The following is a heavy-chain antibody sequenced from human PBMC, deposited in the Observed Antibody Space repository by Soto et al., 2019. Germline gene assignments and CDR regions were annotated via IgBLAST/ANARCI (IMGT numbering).Heavy chain of an antibody. J-gene: IGHJ4*02. CDR2: IYAGGST. CDR1: GFTVNSDY. CDR3: ARSFDYGYIHH. V-gene: IGHV3-53*02. D-gene: IGHD3-10*01. Sequence: EVQLVETGGGLTQPGGSLRLSCENSGFTVNSDYMSWVRQAPGKGLEWVSIIYAGGSTYYADYVRGRFTISSDNSGNTLYLQMNSLRVEDTAVYYCARSFDYGYIHHWGQGTLVTVSS.